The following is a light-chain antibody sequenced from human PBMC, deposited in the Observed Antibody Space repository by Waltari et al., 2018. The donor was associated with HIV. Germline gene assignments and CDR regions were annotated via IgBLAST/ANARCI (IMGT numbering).Light chain of an antibody. V-gene: IGLV2-8*01. CDR2: EVT. Sequence: QSALTQPPSASGSLGQSVTISCTGSSSDIGAYDSVSWFQQHPRSAPKLLLYEVTRRPSSVSDLFSGSRSGSTAFLTVAGLQADDEATYFCSSYGDSLRVLFGGGTNVTVL. J-gene: IGLJ3*02. CDR3: SSYGDSLRVL. CDR1: SSDIGAYDS.